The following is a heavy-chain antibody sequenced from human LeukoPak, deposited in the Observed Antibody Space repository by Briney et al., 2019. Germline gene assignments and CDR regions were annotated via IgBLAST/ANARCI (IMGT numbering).Heavy chain of an antibody. CDR3: ARDRALGWFDP. J-gene: IGHJ5*02. CDR1: GFTFSSYW. Sequence: PGGSLRLSCAASGFTFSSYWMSWVRQAPGKGLEWVANIKQDGSEKYYVDSVKGRFTISRDNAKNSLYLQMNSLRAEDTVVYYCARDRALGWFDPWGQGTLVTVSS. CDR2: IKQDGSEK. V-gene: IGHV3-7*01. D-gene: IGHD3-10*01.